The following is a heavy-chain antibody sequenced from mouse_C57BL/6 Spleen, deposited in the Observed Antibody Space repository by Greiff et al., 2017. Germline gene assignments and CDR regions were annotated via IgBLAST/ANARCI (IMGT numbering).Heavy chain of an antibody. CDR3: ALIYYGNYEGYFDY. V-gene: IGHV1-52*01. Sequence: QVQLQQSGAELVRPGSSVKLSCKASGYTFTSYWMHWVKQRPIQGLEWIGNIDPSDSEPHYNQKFKDKATLTVDKSSSTAYMQLSSLTSEDSAVYYGALIYYGNYEGYFDYWGQGTTLTVSS. CDR1: GYTFTSYW. D-gene: IGHD2-1*01. CDR2: IDPSDSEP. J-gene: IGHJ2*01.